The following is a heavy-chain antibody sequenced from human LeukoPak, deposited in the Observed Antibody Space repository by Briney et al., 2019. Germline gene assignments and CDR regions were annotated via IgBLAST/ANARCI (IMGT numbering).Heavy chain of an antibody. J-gene: IGHJ4*02. CDR1: GGSISSYY. V-gene: IGHV4-4*07. CDR2: IYTSGST. D-gene: IGHD1-26*01. Sequence: SETLSLTCTVSGGSISSYYWSWIRQPAGKGLEWIGRIYTSGSTNYNPSLKSRVTISVDTSKNQFSLKLSSVTAADTAVYYCARGVKWELLITLFDYWGQGTLVTVSS. CDR3: ARGVKWELLITLFDY.